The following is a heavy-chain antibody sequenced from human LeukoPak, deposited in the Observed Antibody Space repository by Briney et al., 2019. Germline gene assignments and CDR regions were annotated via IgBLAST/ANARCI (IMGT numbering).Heavy chain of an antibody. CDR1: GGSISNYH. V-gene: IGHV4-4*08. CDR2: IYTSGST. D-gene: IGHD3-22*01. CDR3: ARDLYYYDSSGYYLWGFDI. J-gene: IGHJ3*02. Sequence: PSETLSLTCTVSGGSISNYHWSWIRQPPGKGLEWIGRIYTSGSTNYNPSLKSRVTISVDTSKNQFSLKLSSVTAADTAVYYCARDLYYYDSSGYYLWGFDIWGQGTMVIVSS.